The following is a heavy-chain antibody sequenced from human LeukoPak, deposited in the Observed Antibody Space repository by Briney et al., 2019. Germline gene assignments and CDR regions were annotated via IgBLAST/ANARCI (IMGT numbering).Heavy chain of an antibody. J-gene: IGHJ4*02. Sequence: PGGSLRLSCAASGFTFSTYAMSWVRQAPGKGLEWVSGINGGSTYYADSVKGRFTISRDNSESTLYLQMNSLSAEDTAVYYCAKVRAPPADYFDYWGQGTLVTVSS. CDR1: GFTFSTYA. V-gene: IGHV3-23*01. CDR2: INGGST. D-gene: IGHD6-6*01. CDR3: AKVRAPPADYFDY.